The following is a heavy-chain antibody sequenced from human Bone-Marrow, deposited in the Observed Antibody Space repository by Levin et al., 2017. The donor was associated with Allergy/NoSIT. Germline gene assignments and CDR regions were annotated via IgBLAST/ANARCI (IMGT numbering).Heavy chain of an antibody. V-gene: IGHV3-30-3*01. J-gene: IGHJ4*02. CDR1: GFTFSSYA. D-gene: IGHD5-24*01. Sequence: GGSLRLSCAASGFTFSSYAMHWVRQAPGKGLEWVAVISYDGSNKYYADSVKGRFTISRDNSKNTLYLQMNSLRAEDTAVYYCARELGEMATSHFDYWGQGTLVTVSS. CDR2: ISYDGSNK. CDR3: ARELGEMATSHFDY.